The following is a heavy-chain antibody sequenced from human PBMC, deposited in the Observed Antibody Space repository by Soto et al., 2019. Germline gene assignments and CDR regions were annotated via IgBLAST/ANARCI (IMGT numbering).Heavy chain of an antibody. V-gene: IGHV4-31*03. CDR3: SPYYFDY. CDR2: IYNIGNSGTA. Sequence: PSETLSLTCTVSGASISSGGYYWSWIRQLPGKGLEWIGYIYNIGNSGTAYYNPSLESRLTISIDTSKNQFSLNLTSVTAADTAVYYFSPYYFDYWGQGTLVTVSS. CDR1: GASISSGGYY. J-gene: IGHJ4*02.